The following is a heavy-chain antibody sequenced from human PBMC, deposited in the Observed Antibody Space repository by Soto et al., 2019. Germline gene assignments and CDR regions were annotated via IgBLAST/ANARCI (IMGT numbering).Heavy chain of an antibody. CDR3: ARVRSSGWFQFDY. V-gene: IGHV4-34*01. D-gene: IGHD6-19*01. Sequence: SETLSLTCAVYGGTFSGYYWSWIRQPPGKGLEWIGEINHSGSTNYNPSFKSRVTISVDTSKNQFSLKLSSVTAADTAVYYCARVRSSGWFQFDYWGQGTLVTVSS. CDR1: GGTFSGYY. J-gene: IGHJ4*02. CDR2: INHSGST.